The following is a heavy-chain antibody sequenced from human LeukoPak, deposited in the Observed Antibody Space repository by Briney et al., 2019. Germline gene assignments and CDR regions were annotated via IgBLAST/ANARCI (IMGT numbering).Heavy chain of an antibody. CDR2: ISAYNGNT. Sequence: AASVKVSCKASGGTFSSYAISWVRQAPGQGLEWMGWISAYNGNTNYAQKLQGRVTMTTDTSTSTAYMELRSLRSDDTAVYYCARGNTMISGVDWFDPWGQGTLVTVSS. CDR3: ARGNTMISGVDWFDP. D-gene: IGHD3-22*01. CDR1: GGTFSSYA. J-gene: IGHJ5*02. V-gene: IGHV1-18*01.